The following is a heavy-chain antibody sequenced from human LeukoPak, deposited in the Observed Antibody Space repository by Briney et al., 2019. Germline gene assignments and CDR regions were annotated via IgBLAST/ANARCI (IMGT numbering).Heavy chain of an antibody. V-gene: IGHV1-2*02. Sequence: ASVKVSCKASGYTFTSYYMHWVRQAPGQGLEWMGWINPNSGGTNYAQKFQGRVTMTRDTSISTAYMELSRLRSDDTAVYYCARGGRSQGIVVVINHPNAFDIWGQGTMVTVSS. J-gene: IGHJ3*02. D-gene: IGHD3-22*01. CDR2: INPNSGGT. CDR1: GYTFTSYY. CDR3: ARGGRSQGIVVVINHPNAFDI.